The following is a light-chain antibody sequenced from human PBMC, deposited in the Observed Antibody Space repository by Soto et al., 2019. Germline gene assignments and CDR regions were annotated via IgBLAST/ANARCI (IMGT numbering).Light chain of an antibody. CDR3: SSYAGSNNFEV. V-gene: IGLV2-8*01. J-gene: IGLJ2*01. CDR2: EVS. CDR1: SSDVGTYKY. Sequence: QSALTQPPSASGSPGQSVTISCAGTSSDVGTYKYVSWYQQRPGKAPKLMIYEVSKRPSGVPDRFSGSKSGNTASLTVAGLQAEDEGDYYCSSYAGSNNFEVFGGGTKVTVL.